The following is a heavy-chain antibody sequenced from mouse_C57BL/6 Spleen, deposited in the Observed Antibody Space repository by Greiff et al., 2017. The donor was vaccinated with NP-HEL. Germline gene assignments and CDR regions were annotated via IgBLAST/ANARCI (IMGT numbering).Heavy chain of an antibody. D-gene: IGHD2-3*01. CDR2: IIDGGSYT. CDR1: GFTFSSYA. CDR3: ARNRWLLRYFDV. J-gene: IGHJ1*03. V-gene: IGHV5-4*03. Sequence: EVKLMESGGGLVKPGGSLKLSCAASGFTFSSYAMSWVRQTPEKRLEWVATIIDGGSYTYYPDNVKGRFTISRDNAKNNRYLQMSNLKSEDTAMYYCARNRWLLRYFDVWGTGTTVTVSS.